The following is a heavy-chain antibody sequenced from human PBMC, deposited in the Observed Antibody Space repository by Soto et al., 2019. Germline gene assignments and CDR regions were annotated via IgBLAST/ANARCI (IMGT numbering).Heavy chain of an antibody. D-gene: IGHD2-2*01. CDR2: IYYSGST. CDR3: ARGYCSSNSCYATRGVHDAFDI. Sequence: PSETLSLTCTVSGGSISSYYWSWIRQPPGKGLEWIGYIYYSGSTNYNPSLKSRVTISVDTSKNQFSLKLSSVTAADTAVYYCARGYCSSNSCYATRGVHDAFDIWGQGTMVTVSS. V-gene: IGHV4-59*01. CDR1: GGSISSYY. J-gene: IGHJ3*02.